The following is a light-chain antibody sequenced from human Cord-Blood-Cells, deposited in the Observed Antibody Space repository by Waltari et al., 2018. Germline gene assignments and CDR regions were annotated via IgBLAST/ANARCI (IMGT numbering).Light chain of an antibody. V-gene: IGKV3-15*01. J-gene: IGKJ4*01. CDR2: GAS. CDR1: QSGSST. CDR3: QQYNNWPPLT. Sequence: IVMTQSAAPLSVSPGLITTLSCRASQSGSSTLARYQQKPGQAPSLLIYGASTRATGIPAWFSGSGSGTEFTLTISSLQSEDFAVYYCQQYNNWPPLTFGGGTKVEIK.